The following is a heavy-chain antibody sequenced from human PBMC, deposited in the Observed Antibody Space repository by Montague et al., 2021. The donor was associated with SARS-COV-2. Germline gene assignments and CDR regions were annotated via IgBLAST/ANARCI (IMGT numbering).Heavy chain of an antibody. D-gene: IGHD6-19*01. CDR3: PRGQGSPPRLNIAVALGGYYYYGMDV. CDR1: GGSFSGYY. CDR2: INHSGST. J-gene: IGHJ6*02. V-gene: IGHV4-34*01. Sequence: SETLSLTCAVYGGSFSGYYRSWIRQPPGKGLEWIGEINHSGSTNYNPSLKSRVTISVDTSKNQFSLKLSSVTATDTAVYYCPRGQGSPPRLNIAVALGGYYYYGMDVWGQGTTVTVSS.